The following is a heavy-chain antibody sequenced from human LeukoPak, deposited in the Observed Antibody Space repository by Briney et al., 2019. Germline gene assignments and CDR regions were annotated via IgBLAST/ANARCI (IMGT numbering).Heavy chain of an antibody. D-gene: IGHD4-11*01. CDR3: ARDYGTTTTTKRWGCFDY. V-gene: IGHV3-33*01. J-gene: IGHJ4*02. CDR1: GFTFSYNA. Sequence: GGPLRLSCAASGFTFSYNAMHWVRQAPGEGLEWVAVIWYDGSEKYYADSVKGRFTISRDNSKNTLFLQMNSLRAEDTAVYYCARDYGTTTTTKRWGCFDYWGQGALVTVSS. CDR2: IWYDGSEK.